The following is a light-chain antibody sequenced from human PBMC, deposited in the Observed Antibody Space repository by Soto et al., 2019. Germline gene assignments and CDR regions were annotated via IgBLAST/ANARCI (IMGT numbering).Light chain of an antibody. Sequence: QSALTQPASVSGSPGQSITISCTGTSSDVGGYKYVSWYQQHPGKAPKLMIYEVSNRPSRVSNRFSGSKSGNTASLTISGLQAEDEADYYCSSYTSSSTYVFGIGTQLTVL. J-gene: IGLJ7*01. V-gene: IGLV2-14*01. CDR2: EVS. CDR1: SSDVGGYKY. CDR3: SSYTSSSTYV.